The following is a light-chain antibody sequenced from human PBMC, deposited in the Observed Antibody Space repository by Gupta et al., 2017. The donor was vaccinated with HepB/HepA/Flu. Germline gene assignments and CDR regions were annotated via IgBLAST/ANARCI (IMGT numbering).Light chain of an antibody. Sequence: SYDLTQPPSVSVSPGQTARISCSGNNLGNKYASWYQQRPGQSPVLVIYEDTQRPSGIPERFSGSNSGNTATLTISGTQTMDEADYYCQAWDSSTVVFGGGTKLTVL. V-gene: IGLV3-1*01. CDR2: EDT. CDR3: QAWDSSTVV. J-gene: IGLJ2*01. CDR1: NLGNKY.